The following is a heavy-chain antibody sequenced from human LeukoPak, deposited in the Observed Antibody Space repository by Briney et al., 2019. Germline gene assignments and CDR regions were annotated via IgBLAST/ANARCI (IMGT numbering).Heavy chain of an antibody. CDR2: ISGSGGST. V-gene: IGHV3-23*01. Sequence: GGSLRLSCAASAFTFSNYAMSWVRQAPGKGLEWVSAISGSGGSTYYAYSVKGRFTISRDNSKNTLYLQMNSLRGEDTAIYYCAKEGISAAASYWGQGTLVTVSS. CDR1: AFTFSNYA. J-gene: IGHJ4*02. CDR3: AKEGISAAASY. D-gene: IGHD6-13*01.